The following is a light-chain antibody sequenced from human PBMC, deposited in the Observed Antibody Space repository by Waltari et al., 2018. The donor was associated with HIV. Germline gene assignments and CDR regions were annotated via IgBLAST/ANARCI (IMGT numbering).Light chain of an antibody. V-gene: IGLV2-11*01. CDR1: TRDFGPITF. Sequence: QPPLPHPPSFPGSPAQPFPIPSTGTTRDFGPITFFPWYHHHPGKAPKLMIYDVSKRPSGVPDRFSGSKSGNTASLTISGLQAEDEADFYCCSYAGDYTSIFGGGTKLTVL. CDR2: DVS. CDR3: CSYAGDYTSI. J-gene: IGLJ2*01.